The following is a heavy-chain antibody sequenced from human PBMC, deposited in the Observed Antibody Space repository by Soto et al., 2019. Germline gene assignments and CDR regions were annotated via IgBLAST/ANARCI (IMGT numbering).Heavy chain of an antibody. CDR3: ARASTQPWELLDFDY. CDR1: GFTFSSYS. D-gene: IGHD1-26*01. J-gene: IGHJ4*02. V-gene: IGHV3-21*01. CDR2: ISSSSSYI. Sequence: RGSLRLSCAASGFTFSSYSMNWVRQAPGKGLERVSSISSSSSYIYYADSVKGRVTITRDTSASTAYMELSSLRSEDTAVYYCARASTQPWELLDFDYWGQGTLVTVSS.